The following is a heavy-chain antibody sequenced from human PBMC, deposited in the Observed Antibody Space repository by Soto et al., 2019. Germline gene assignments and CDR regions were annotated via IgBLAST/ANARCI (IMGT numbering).Heavy chain of an antibody. CDR2: ISYDGSNK. Sequence: GGSLRLSCAASGFTFSSYAMHWVRQAPGKGLEWVAAISYDGSNKYYADSVKGRFTISRDNSKNTLYLQMNSLRAEDTAVYYCAKGADIVVVPAAMLYYYYGMDVWGQGTTVTVSS. J-gene: IGHJ6*02. D-gene: IGHD2-2*01. CDR1: GFTFSSYA. CDR3: AKGADIVVVPAAMLYYYYGMDV. V-gene: IGHV3-30-3*01.